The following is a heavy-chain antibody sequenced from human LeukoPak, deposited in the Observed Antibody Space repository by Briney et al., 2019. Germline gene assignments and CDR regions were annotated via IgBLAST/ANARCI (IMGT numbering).Heavy chain of an antibody. D-gene: IGHD3-9*01. CDR1: GFTFRNYA. CDR2: ISGSGGST. CDR3: AKGAYYDILTGYYVDY. V-gene: IGHV3-23*01. Sequence: GGSLRLSCAASGFTFRNYAITWVRQAPGKGLEWVSVISGSGGSTYHADSVKGRFTISRDNSKNTLYLQMNSLRAEDTAVYYCAKGAYYDILTGYYVDYWGQGTVVTVSS. J-gene: IGHJ4*02.